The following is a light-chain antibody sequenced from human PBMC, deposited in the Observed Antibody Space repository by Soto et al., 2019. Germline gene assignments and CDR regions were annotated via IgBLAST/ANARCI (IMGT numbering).Light chain of an antibody. CDR3: QQTYSSPQIT. CDR1: QSISTY. CDR2: GVS. J-gene: IGKJ3*01. Sequence: DIQMTQSPSSLSASVGDRVTITCRASQSISTYLNWYQHKPGKDPKLLIYGVSSLQSGVPSRFGGSGSGTDFTLTISSLQPEDFATYFCQQTYSSPQITFGPGTKVGIK. V-gene: IGKV1-39*01.